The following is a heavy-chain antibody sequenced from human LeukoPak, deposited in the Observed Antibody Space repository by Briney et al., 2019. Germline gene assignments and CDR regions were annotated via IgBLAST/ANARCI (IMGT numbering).Heavy chain of an antibody. J-gene: IGHJ4*02. CDR1: GFTFSSYS. CDR3: ARRYSGNYWDY. CDR2: ISSTSNTI. D-gene: IGHD1-26*01. V-gene: IGHV3-48*02. Sequence: PGGSLRLSCAASGFTFSSYSMNWVRQAPGKGLEWVSYISSTSNTIYYADSVKGRFTISRGNAKNSVYLQMNSLRDEDTAVYYCARRYSGNYWDYWGQGTLVTVSS.